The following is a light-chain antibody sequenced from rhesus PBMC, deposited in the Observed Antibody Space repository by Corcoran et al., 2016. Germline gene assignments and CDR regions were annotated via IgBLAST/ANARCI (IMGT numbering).Light chain of an antibody. V-gene: IGKV3-10*01. CDR1: QSVSSY. CDR2: GAS. Sequence: QVILTQSPGTLSLSPGERATLSCRASQSVSSYLAWYQQKPGQAPRLLIDGASSRASGIPERFSGSGSGTDVTLTISSLEPEDVGVYHCYQHSSGFSFGQGTKVEIK. CDR3: YQHSSGFS. J-gene: IGKJ2*01.